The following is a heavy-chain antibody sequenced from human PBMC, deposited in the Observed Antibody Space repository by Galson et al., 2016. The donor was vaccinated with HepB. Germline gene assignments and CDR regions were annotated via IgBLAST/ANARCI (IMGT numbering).Heavy chain of an antibody. V-gene: IGHV6-1*01. J-gene: IGHJ6*02. Sequence: CAISGDSVSSEAAAWNWIRQSPSRGLEWLGRIYYSSKWYNEYAASVQSRITINPDTSKNQFSPQLHSVTLEDTAVYYCARGVAPWALGSLGFHMDVWGQGTTVTVSS. D-gene: IGHD1-26*01. CDR2: IYYSSKWYN. CDR3: ARGVAPWALGSLGFHMDV. CDR1: GDSVSSEAAA.